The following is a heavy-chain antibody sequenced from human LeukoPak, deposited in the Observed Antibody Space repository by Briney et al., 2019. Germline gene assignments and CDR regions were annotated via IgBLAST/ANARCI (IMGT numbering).Heavy chain of an antibody. CDR3: ARRDSGYEFFDY. D-gene: IGHD5-12*01. CDR1: GYSFTNYW. Sequence: RGESLKISCKGSGYSFTNYWIGWVRQMPGKGLEWVGIIYPGDSDTRYSPSFQGQVTISADKSVSTAYLQWSSPEASDSAMYYCARRDSGYEFFDYWGQGTLVTVSS. J-gene: IGHJ4*02. CDR2: IYPGDSDT. V-gene: IGHV5-51*01.